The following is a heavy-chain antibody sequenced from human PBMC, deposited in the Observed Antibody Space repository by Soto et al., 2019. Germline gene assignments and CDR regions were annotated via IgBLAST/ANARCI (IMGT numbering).Heavy chain of an antibody. CDR3: ARDSSYGPEDGMEV. CDR2: IYSGGST. CDR1: GFSVSSSY. Sequence: GSLRLSCAASGFSVSSSYMSWVRQAPGKGLEWVAVIYSGGSTFYGDSVKGRFTISRDNSKNTLYLQMYSPRAEDTAVYYCARDSSYGPEDGMEVWGQGTTVTVSS. D-gene: IGHD5-18*01. J-gene: IGHJ6*02. V-gene: IGHV3-53*01.